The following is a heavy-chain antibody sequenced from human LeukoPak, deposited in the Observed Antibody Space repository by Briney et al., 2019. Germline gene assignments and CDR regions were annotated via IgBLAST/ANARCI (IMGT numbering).Heavy chain of an antibody. V-gene: IGHV4-4*07. J-gene: IGHJ4*02. CDR3: ARDSGRDGYNYVYYFDY. CDR2: IYTSGST. D-gene: IGHD5-24*01. CDR1: GGSISSYY. Sequence: SETLSLTCIVSGGSISSYYWSWIRQPAGKGLEWIGRIYTSGSTNYNPSLKSRVPMSVDTSKNQFSLKLSSVTAADTAVYYCARDSGRDGYNYVYYFDYWGQGTLVTVSS.